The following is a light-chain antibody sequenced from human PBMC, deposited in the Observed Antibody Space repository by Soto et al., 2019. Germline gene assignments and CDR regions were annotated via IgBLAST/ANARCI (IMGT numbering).Light chain of an antibody. CDR3: MQAVEDPNT. CDR2: LGS. V-gene: IGKV2-28*01. Sequence: TVMTQSPLSLPVTPGETASVSCRSSRSLLHSNGQNYLDWYLQKPGQSPQLLISLGSNRASGVPDRFSGSGSGTDFTLKISRVEAEDVGVFYCMQAVEDPNTFGQGTKLEIK. J-gene: IGKJ2*01. CDR1: RSLLHSNGQNY.